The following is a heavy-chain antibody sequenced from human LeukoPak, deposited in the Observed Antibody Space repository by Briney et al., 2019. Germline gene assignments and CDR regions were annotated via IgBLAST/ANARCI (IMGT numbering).Heavy chain of an antibody. CDR2: IHYSGST. Sequence: PSETLSLTCTVSGGSVTSSDYHWAWIRQPPGKGLEWLGAIHYSGSTYYNPSLKSRVTISVDTSKNQFSLKLTSVTAADTAVYYCATHRRADPPTGWGQGTLVTVSS. J-gene: IGHJ4*02. D-gene: IGHD4-11*01. V-gene: IGHV4-39*01. CDR1: GGSVTSSDYH. CDR3: ATHRRADPPTG.